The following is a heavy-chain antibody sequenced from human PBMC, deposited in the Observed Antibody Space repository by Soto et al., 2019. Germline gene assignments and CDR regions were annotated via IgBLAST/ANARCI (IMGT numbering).Heavy chain of an antibody. J-gene: IGHJ6*02. CDR2: IRSKAYGGTT. Sequence: GGSLRLSCTASGFTFGDYAMSWFRQAPGKGLEWVGFIRSKAYGGTTEYAASVKGRFTISRDDSKSIAYLQMNSLKTEDTAVYYCTRDRVAVAGLLSTQYYYYYYGMDVWGQGTTVTVSS. V-gene: IGHV3-49*03. CDR3: TRDRVAVAGLLSTQYYYYYYGMDV. D-gene: IGHD6-19*01. CDR1: GFTFGDYA.